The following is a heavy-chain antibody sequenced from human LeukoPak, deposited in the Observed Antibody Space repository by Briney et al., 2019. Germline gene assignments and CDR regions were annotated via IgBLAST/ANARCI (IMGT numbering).Heavy chain of an antibody. D-gene: IGHD4-17*01. J-gene: IGHJ4*02. Sequence: ASVKVSCKASGYTITSYGISWVRQAPGQGLEWMGWINTYNGNTKYTEKLQGRVTMTTDTSTSTGYMELRSLRSDDTAVYYCATSLVDGDQGLSWGQGTLVTVSS. CDR1: GYTITSYG. V-gene: IGHV1-18*01. CDR3: ATSLVDGDQGLS. CDR2: INTYNGNT.